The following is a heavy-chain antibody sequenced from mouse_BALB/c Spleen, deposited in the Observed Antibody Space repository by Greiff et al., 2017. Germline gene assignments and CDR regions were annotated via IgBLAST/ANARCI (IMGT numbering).Heavy chain of an antibody. D-gene: IGHD2-3*01. CDR2: ISSGGSYT. CDR1: GFTFSSYT. Sequence: EVMLVESGGGLVKPGGSLKLSCAASGFTFSSYTMSWVRQTPEKRLEWVATISSGGSYTYYPDSVKGRFTISRDNAKNTLYLQMSSLKSEDTAMYYCTRDDGNSAMDYWGQGTSVTVSS. V-gene: IGHV5-6-4*01. CDR3: TRDDGNSAMDY. J-gene: IGHJ4*01.